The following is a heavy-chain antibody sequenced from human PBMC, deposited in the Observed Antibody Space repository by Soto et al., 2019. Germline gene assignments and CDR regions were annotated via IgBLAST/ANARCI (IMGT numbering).Heavy chain of an antibody. CDR1: VGTFSSYA. D-gene: IGHD3-3*01. CDR2: IIPIFGTA. CDR3: ARSRVVSTYYYYGMDV. Sequence: SVKVSCKASVGTFSSYAISWVRQAPGQGLEWMGGIIPIFGTANYAQKFQGRVTITADESTSTAYMELSSLRSEDTAVYYCARSRVVSTYYYYGMDVWGQGTTVTVS. J-gene: IGHJ6*02. V-gene: IGHV1-69*13.